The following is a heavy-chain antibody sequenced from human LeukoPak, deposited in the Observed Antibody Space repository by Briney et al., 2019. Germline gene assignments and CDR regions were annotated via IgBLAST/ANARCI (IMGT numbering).Heavy chain of an antibody. CDR3: ARGGILTAPDY. Sequence: GGSLRLSCAASGFTFSTYEMNWVRQAPGEGLEWVSYITTSGSAISYADSVKGRFTVSRDNAESSLYLQMNSLRAEDTAVYYCARGGILTAPDYWGQGTLVTVSS. CDR1: GFTFSTYE. J-gene: IGHJ4*02. D-gene: IGHD1-14*01. V-gene: IGHV3-48*03. CDR2: ITTSGSAI.